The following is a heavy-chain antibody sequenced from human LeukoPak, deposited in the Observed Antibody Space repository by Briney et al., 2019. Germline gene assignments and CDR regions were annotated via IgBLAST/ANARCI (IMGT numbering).Heavy chain of an antibody. CDR3: ARDLSSGGWALEFDY. J-gene: IGHJ4*02. CDR2: ISAHSGKT. CDR1: GYTFSTYG. V-gene: IGHV1-18*01. Sequence: ASVKVSCKTSGYTFSTYGITWVRQAPGQGFQWMGWISAHSGKTKYAENFQGRNSLTPDTSATTAYMELRSLTSDDTAVYYCARDLSSGGWALEFDYWGQGSLVTVAS. D-gene: IGHD1-1*01.